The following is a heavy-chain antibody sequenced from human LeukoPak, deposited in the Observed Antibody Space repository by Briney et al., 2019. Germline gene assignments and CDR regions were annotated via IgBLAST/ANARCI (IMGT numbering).Heavy chain of an antibody. CDR3: AKVPISYSSGLFDY. CDR1: GFTFSRYG. Sequence: GGSLRLSCAASGFTFSRYGMHRVRQAPGKGLEWVAVIWYDGNNKYYADSVKGRFTISRDNSKNTLFLQMNSLRAEDTAVYFCAKVPISYSSGLFDYWGQGTLVTVSS. CDR2: IWYDGNNK. V-gene: IGHV3-33*06. D-gene: IGHD6-19*01. J-gene: IGHJ4*02.